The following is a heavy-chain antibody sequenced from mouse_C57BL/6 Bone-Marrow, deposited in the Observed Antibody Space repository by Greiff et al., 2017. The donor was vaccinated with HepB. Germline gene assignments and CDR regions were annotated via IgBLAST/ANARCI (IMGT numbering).Heavy chain of an antibody. CDR3: TRAPLYGSSYVRYFDV. V-gene: IGHV6-6*01. D-gene: IGHD1-1*01. CDR1: GFTFSDAW. CDR2: IRNKANNHAS. J-gene: IGHJ1*03. Sequence: EVKLMESGGGLVQPGGSMKLSCAASGFTFSDAWMDWVRQSPEKGLEWVAEIRNKANNHASYYAESVKGKFTISRDDSKSSVYLQMNSVRAEDTGIYYCTRAPLYGSSYVRYFDVWGTGTTVTVSS.